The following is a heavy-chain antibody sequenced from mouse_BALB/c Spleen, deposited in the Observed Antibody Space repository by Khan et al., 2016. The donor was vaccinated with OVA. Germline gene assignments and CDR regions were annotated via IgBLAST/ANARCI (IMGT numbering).Heavy chain of an antibody. V-gene: IGHV1S41*01. D-gene: IGHD1-1*01. J-gene: IGHJ4*01. CDR1: GYTFTSYW. CDR2: IGPGSGST. Sequence: DLVKPGASVKLSCKASGYTFTSYWINWIKQRPGQGLEWIGRIGPGSGSTSYNEMFKGKATLTVDTSSSTAHIQLSSLSSEDSAVYFSAISNYYGSSLYAMDYWGQGTSVTFSS. CDR3: AISNYYGSSLYAMDY.